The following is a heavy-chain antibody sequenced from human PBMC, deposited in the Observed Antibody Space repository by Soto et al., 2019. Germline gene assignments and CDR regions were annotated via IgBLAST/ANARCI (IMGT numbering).Heavy chain of an antibody. CDR3: AKSYGDFIGSFDY. CDR2: ISGSGGST. V-gene: IGHV3-23*01. D-gene: IGHD4-17*01. CDR1: GFTFSSYA. J-gene: IGHJ4*02. Sequence: GESLKISCAASGFTFSSYAMSWVRQAPGKGLEWVSAISGSGGSTYYADSVKGRFTISRDNSKNTLYLQMNSLRAEDTAVYYCAKSYGDFIGSFDYWGQGTLVTVSS.